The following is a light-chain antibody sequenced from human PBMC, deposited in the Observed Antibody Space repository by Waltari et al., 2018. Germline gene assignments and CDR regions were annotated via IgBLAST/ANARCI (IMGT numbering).Light chain of an antibody. V-gene: IGKV4-1*01. CDR3: QQYYSTLFT. CDR1: QSFLYSSSNKNY. Sequence: DIVMTQSPDSLAVSLGERATINCKSSQSFLYSSSNKNYLAWYQQKPGQPPKLLIYWASTRESGVPDRFSGSRSGTDFTLTISSLQAEDVAVYYCQQYYSTLFTFGPGTKVDIK. J-gene: IGKJ3*01. CDR2: WAS.